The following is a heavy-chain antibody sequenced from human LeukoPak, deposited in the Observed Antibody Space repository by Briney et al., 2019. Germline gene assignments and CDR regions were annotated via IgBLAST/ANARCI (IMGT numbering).Heavy chain of an antibody. Sequence: GGSLRLTGAASGFTVSSNYMSWVRQAPGKGLEWVSVIYSGGSTYYADSVKGRFTISRDNAKNSLYLQMNSLRAEDTAVYYCARDLDYYDSSGFDYWGQGTLVTVSS. J-gene: IGHJ4*02. CDR1: GFTVSSNY. D-gene: IGHD3-22*01. V-gene: IGHV3-53*01. CDR3: ARDLDYYDSSGFDY. CDR2: IYSGGST.